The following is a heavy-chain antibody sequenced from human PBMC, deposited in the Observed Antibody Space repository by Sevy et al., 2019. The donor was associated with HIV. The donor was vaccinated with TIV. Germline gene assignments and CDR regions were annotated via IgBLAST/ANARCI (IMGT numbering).Heavy chain of an antibody. CDR3: AKVLHIVVVPAAIDYYYGMDV. D-gene: IGHD2-2*01. CDR1: GFTFSTYG. Sequence: GGSLRLSCAASGFTFSTYGMHWVRQAPGRGLEWVAFMRFDGTIKYHTDPVKGRFTISRDNSKNTLYLQMNSLKTEDTAVYFCAKVLHIVVVPAAIDYYYGMDVWGQGTTVTVSS. CDR2: MRFDGTIK. V-gene: IGHV3-30*02. J-gene: IGHJ6*02.